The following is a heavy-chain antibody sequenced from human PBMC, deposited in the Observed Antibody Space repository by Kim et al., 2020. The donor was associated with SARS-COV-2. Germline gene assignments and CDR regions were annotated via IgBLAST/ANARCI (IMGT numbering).Heavy chain of an antibody. CDR3: ARIYYYDSGLDY. J-gene: IGHJ4*02. Sequence: NYNPSLKSRVTISVATSKNQFSLKLSSVTAADTAVYYCARIYYYDSGLDYWGQGTLVTVSS. V-gene: IGHV4-59*01. D-gene: IGHD3-22*01.